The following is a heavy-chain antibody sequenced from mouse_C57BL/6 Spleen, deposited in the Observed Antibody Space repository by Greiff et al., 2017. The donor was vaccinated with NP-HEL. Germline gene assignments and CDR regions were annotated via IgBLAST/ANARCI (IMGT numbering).Heavy chain of an antibody. V-gene: IGHV1-82*01. CDR2: IYPGDGDT. J-gene: IGHJ3*01. CDR3: ARGEALFAY. CDR1: GYAFSSSW. Sequence: QVQLQQSGPELVKPGASVKISCKASGYAFSSSWMNWVKQRPGKGLEWIGRIYPGDGDTNYNGKFKGKATLTADKSSSTAYMQLSSLTSEDSAVYCCARGEALFAYWGQGTLVTVSA.